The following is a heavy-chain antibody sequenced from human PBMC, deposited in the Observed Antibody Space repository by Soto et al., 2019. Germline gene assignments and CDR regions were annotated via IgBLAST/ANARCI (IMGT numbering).Heavy chain of an antibody. D-gene: IGHD5-18*01. Sequence: QVPLVESGGGVVQPGRSLRLSCAASGFTFSSYGMHWVRQAPGKGLEWVAIIWYDGSNKYYADSVKGRFTISRDNSKNTLYLQMNSLRAEDTAVYYCARDEANTAHMDVWGQGTTVTVSS. J-gene: IGHJ6*02. CDR2: IWYDGSNK. CDR3: ARDEANTAHMDV. V-gene: IGHV3-33*01. CDR1: GFTFSSYG.